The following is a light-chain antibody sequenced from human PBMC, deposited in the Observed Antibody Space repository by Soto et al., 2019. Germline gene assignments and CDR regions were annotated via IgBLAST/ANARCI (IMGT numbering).Light chain of an antibody. CDR1: SSDVGGYNY. CDR3: SSYTSNNTLYV. Sequence: QSVLTQPASVSGSPGQSITISCTGTSSDVGGYNYVSWYQQHAGKAPKLMIYEVSHRPSGVSNRSSGSKSGNTASLPISGLQAEDEADYYCSSYTSNNTLYVFGTGTKLTVL. J-gene: IGLJ1*01. V-gene: IGLV2-14*01. CDR2: EVS.